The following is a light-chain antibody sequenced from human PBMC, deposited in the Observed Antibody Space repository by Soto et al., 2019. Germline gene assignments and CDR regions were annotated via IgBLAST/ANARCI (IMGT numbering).Light chain of an antibody. V-gene: IGLV2-11*01. Sequence: QSALTQPRSVSGSPGQSVTISCTGTSSDVGGYNYVSWYQQHPGKAPKLMIYDVGKRPSGVPDRFSGSKSGNTASLTISGLQAEDEADYYCCSYAGSYTYVFLTGTKLTVL. J-gene: IGLJ1*01. CDR1: SSDVGGYNY. CDR2: DVG. CDR3: CSYAGSYTYV.